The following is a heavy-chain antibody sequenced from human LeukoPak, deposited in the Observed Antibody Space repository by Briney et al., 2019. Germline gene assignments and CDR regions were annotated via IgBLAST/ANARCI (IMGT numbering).Heavy chain of an antibody. D-gene: IGHD2-2*01. J-gene: IGHJ4*02. Sequence: NPAETLSLTCAVYGVSFSGYYWSWIRQPPGKGLEWLGEINHSGSTNYNPSLKSRVTISVDTSKNQFSLKLSSVTAADTAVYYCARAQPTASRLANLRYWGQGTLVTVSS. CDR3: ARAQPTASRLANLRY. CDR2: INHSGST. CDR1: GVSFSGYY. V-gene: IGHV4-34*01.